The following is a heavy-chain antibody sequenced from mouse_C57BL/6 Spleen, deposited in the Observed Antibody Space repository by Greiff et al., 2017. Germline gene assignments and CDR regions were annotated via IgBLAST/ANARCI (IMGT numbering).Heavy chain of an antibody. V-gene: IGHV5-6*02. Sequence: DVMLVESGGDLVKPGGSLKLSCAASGFTFSSYGMSWVRQTPDKRLEWVATISSGGSYTYYPDSVKGRFTISRDNAKNTLYLQMSSLKSEDTAMYYCALTETGEDYAMDYWGKGTSVTVSS. D-gene: IGHD4-1*01. CDR1: GFTFSSYG. J-gene: IGHJ4*01. CDR2: ISSGGSYT. CDR3: ALTETGEDYAMDY.